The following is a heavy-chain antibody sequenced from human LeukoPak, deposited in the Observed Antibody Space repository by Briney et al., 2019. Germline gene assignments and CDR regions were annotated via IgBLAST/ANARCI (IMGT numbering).Heavy chain of an antibody. J-gene: IGHJ4*02. CDR2: MNPNSGNT. CDR3: ASEPYSGYDSGDY. D-gene: IGHD5-12*01. Sequence: ASVKVSCKASGYTFTSYDINWVRQATGQGLEWMGWMNPNSGNTGYAQKFQGRVTMTRDTSISTAYMELSRLKSDDTAVYYCASEPYSGYDSGDYWGQGTLVTVSS. CDR1: GYTFTSYD. V-gene: IGHV1-8*01.